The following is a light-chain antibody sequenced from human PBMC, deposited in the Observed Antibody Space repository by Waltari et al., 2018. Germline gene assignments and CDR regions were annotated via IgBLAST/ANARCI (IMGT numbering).Light chain of an antibody. J-gene: IGKJ1*01. V-gene: IGKV2-28*01. CDR2: LVS. CDR1: QSLLHSNGYTS. Sequence: DIVMTQSPLSLPVTPGEPASISCRSSQSLLHSNGYTSLSWYLQKAGQYPQLLIYLVSNRASGVPDRFSGSGSGTDFTLKISRVEADDVGVYYCMQTLQSRTLGQGTKVEI. CDR3: MQTLQSRT.